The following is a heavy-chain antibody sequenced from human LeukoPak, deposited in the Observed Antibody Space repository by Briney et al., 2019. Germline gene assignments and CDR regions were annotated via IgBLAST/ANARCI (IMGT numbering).Heavy chain of an antibody. V-gene: IGHV3-23*01. J-gene: IGHJ6*03. CDR1: GFTFSSYS. CDR3: AKGGTLLLWFGEFHMDV. Sequence: PGGSLRLSCAASGFTFSSYSMNWVRQAPGKGLEWVSAISGSGGSTYYADSVKGRFTISRDNSKNTLYLQMNSLRAEDTAVYYCAKGGTLLLWFGEFHMDVWGKGTTVTVSS. D-gene: IGHD3-10*01. CDR2: ISGSGGST.